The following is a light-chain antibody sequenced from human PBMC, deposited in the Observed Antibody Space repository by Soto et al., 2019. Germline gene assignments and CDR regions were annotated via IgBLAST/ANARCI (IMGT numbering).Light chain of an antibody. J-gene: IGKJ2*01. CDR1: QDISNH. Sequence: DIKMTQSPSSLSASVGDRVTVTCQASQDISNHLNWYQQKPGKAPKLLIYDASNLETGVPARFSGSGSGTDFSFSISSLQPEDIATYYCQQYDNLPLFGQGTKVEIK. CDR2: DAS. V-gene: IGKV1-33*01. CDR3: QQYDNLPL.